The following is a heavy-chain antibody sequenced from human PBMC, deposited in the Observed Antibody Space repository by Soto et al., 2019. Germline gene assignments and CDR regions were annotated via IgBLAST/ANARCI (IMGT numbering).Heavy chain of an antibody. CDR3: ARGYCSGGSCYSGGMDV. J-gene: IGHJ6*02. CDR1: GGSISSSNW. V-gene: IGHV4-4*02. D-gene: IGHD2-15*01. Sequence: SETLSLTCAVSGGSISSSNWWIWVRQPPGTGLEWIGDIFHGGSANDTPSCRNRVTRSVDKSKNQFSLKLSSVTAADTAVYYCARGYCSGGSCYSGGMDVWGQGTTVTVSS. CDR2: IFHGGSA.